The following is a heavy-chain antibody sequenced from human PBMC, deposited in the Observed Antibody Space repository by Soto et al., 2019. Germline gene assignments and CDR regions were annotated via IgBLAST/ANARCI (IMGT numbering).Heavy chain of an antibody. Sequence: QVQLVQSGAEVKKPGSSVKVSCKASGGTFSSYTISWVRQAPGQGLEWMGRIIPILGIANYAQKFQGRVTITADKSTSTAYMELSSLRSEDTAVYYCARDRYGDDEPHDAFDIWGQGTMVTVSS. V-gene: IGHV1-69*08. J-gene: IGHJ3*02. CDR1: GGTFSSYT. CDR3: ARDRYGDDEPHDAFDI. D-gene: IGHD4-17*01. CDR2: IIPILGIA.